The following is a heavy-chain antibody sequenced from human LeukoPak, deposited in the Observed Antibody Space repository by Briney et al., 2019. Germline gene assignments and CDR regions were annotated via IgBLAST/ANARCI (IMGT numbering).Heavy chain of an antibody. CDR1: GGSISSGSYY. CDR3: ARVNPYSGSYSADY. V-gene: IGHV4-61*02. J-gene: IGHJ4*02. CDR2: IYTSGST. D-gene: IGHD1-26*01. Sequence: TSQTLSLTCTVSGGSISSGSYYWSWIRQPAWKGLEWIGRIYTSGSTNYNPSLKSRVTISVDTSKNQFSLKLSSVTAADTAVYYCARVNPYSGSYSADYWGQGTLVTVSS.